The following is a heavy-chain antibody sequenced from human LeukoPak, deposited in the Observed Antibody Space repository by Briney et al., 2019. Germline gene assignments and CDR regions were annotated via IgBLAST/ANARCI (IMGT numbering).Heavy chain of an antibody. CDR2: IKQDGSGK. J-gene: IGHJ6*03. D-gene: IGHD6-6*01. CDR1: GGSISSYY. V-gene: IGHV3-7*01. Sequence: PSETLSLTCTVSGGSISSYYWSWIRQPPGKGLEWVANIKQDGSGKYYVDSVKGRFTISRDNAKNSLYLQMNSLRAEDTAVYYCARGNWYRAARPNYYMDVWGKGTTVTVSS. CDR3: ARGNWYRAARPNYYMDV.